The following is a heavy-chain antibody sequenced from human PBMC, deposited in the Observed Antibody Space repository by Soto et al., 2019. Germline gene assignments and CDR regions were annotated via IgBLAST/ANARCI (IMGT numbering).Heavy chain of an antibody. CDR2: IYYSGST. Sequence: QVQLQESGPGLVKPSETLSLTCTVSGGSISSYYWSWVRQAPGKGLEWIGYIYYSGSTDYKPSLQSRVTISVDTSKNQFSLKLSSVTAADSAIYYCAKDRGMATSSSWFFDLWGRGTLVTVSS. J-gene: IGHJ2*01. CDR3: AKDRGMATSSSWFFDL. CDR1: GGSISSYY. V-gene: IGHV4-59*01. D-gene: IGHD5-12*01.